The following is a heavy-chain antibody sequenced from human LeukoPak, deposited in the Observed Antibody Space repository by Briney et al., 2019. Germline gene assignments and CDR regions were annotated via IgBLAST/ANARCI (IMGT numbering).Heavy chain of an antibody. CDR3: VREGAYCSGASCYFDY. V-gene: IGHV3-48*03. CDR2: ITSSGRTI. Sequence: GGSLRLSCTPSGFTFGGYEMHWVRQAPGKGLEWVSYITSSGRTIYYANSVKGRFTISRDNAKNSLYLQMSSLRAEDTAVYYCVREGAYCSGASCYFDYWGQGTLVTVSS. CDR1: GFTFGGYE. D-gene: IGHD2-15*01. J-gene: IGHJ4*02.